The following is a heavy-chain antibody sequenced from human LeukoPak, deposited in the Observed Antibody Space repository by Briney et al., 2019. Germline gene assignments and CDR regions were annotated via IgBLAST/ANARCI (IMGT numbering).Heavy chain of an antibody. V-gene: IGHV4-34*01. CDR2: INHSGST. CDR1: GGSFNGYY. J-gene: IGHJ4*02. Sequence: SETLSLTCAVFGGSFNGYYWTWIRQTPGKGLEWIGEINHSGSTNYNPSLKSRVTISVDSSKNQFSLKLNSVTAADTAVYYCARDRLRWPKIDYWGQGTLVTASS. CDR3: ARDRLRWPKIDY. D-gene: IGHD4-23*01.